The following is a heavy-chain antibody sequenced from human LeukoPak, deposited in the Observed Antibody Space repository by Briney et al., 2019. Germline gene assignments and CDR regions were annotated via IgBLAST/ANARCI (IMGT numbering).Heavy chain of an antibody. D-gene: IGHD5-18*01. CDR3: ARNMRIQLWLPPYYYYGMDV. J-gene: IGHJ6*02. V-gene: IGHV1-18*01. Sequence: ASVKVSCKASGYTFTSYGISCVRQAPGQGLEWMGWISAYNGNTNYAQKLQGRVTMTTDTSTSTAYMELRSLRSDDTAVYYCARNMRIQLWLPPYYYYGMDVWGQGTTVTVSS. CDR1: GYTFTSYG. CDR2: ISAYNGNT.